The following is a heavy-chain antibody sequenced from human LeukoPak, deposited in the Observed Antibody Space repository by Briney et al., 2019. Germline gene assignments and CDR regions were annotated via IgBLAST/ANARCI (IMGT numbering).Heavy chain of an antibody. V-gene: IGHV3-23*01. CDR2: ISGSGGST. D-gene: IGHD6-13*01. Sequence: GGSLRLSCAASGFTFSSYAMSWVRQAPGKGLEWVSAISGSGGSTYYADSVKGRFTISRDNSKNTLYLQMNSLRAEDTAVYYCANAHLYSSSWYGDYWGQGTLVTVSS. J-gene: IGHJ4*02. CDR1: GFTFSSYA. CDR3: ANAHLYSSSWYGDY.